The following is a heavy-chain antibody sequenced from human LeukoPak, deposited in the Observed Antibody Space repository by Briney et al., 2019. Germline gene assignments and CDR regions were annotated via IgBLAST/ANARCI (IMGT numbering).Heavy chain of an antibody. D-gene: IGHD4-17*01. V-gene: IGHV1-69*06. Sequence: ASVKVSCRASGGTFSSHAISWVRQAPGQGLEWMGGINPILGTANYAQKFQGRVTITADKSTSTAYMELSSLRSEDTAVYYCARGYYGDYGAADAFDIWGQGTMVTVSS. CDR1: GGTFSSHA. CDR2: INPILGTA. J-gene: IGHJ3*02. CDR3: ARGYYGDYGAADAFDI.